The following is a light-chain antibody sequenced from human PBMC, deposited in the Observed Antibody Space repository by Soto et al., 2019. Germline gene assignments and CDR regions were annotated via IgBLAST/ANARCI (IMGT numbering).Light chain of an antibody. V-gene: IGLV3-21*04. Sequence: SYELTQPPSVSVAPGKTASITCGADDIGTKSVHWYQQKPGQAPLLVIYYDSDRLSGIPERFSGSNSGNTATLTISGVEAGDEADYFCQVWDNGSDQYVFGSGTKLTVL. J-gene: IGLJ1*01. CDR2: YDS. CDR1: DIGTKS. CDR3: QVWDNGSDQYV.